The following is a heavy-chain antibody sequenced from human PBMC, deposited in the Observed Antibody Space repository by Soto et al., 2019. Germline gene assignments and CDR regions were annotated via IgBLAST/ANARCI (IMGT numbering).Heavy chain of an antibody. Sequence: SETLSLTCPVSGCSINSSGYYWTWIRQHPEKGLEWIGYIFYTGSTYYNPSLRSRATISVDTSNNQFSLRLTSVTAADTAVYYCARERSAAGTGWFDPWGQGTLVTVSS. D-gene: IGHD6-13*01. CDR1: GCSINSSGYY. V-gene: IGHV4-31*03. CDR2: IFYTGST. CDR3: ARERSAAGTGWFDP. J-gene: IGHJ5*02.